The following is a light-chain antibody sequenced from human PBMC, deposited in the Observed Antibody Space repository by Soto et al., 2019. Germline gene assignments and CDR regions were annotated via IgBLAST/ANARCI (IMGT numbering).Light chain of an antibody. V-gene: IGLV1-40*01. CDR1: SSNIRAGYD. J-gene: IGLJ1*01. CDR3: QSYDSSLSGHYV. CDR2: GNS. Sequence: QSVLTQPPSVSGAPGQRVTISCTGSSSNIRAGYDVHWYQQLPGTAPKLLIYGNSNRPSGVPDRFSGSKSGTSASLAITGLQAEDEADYYCQSYDSSLSGHYVFGTGTKVTVL.